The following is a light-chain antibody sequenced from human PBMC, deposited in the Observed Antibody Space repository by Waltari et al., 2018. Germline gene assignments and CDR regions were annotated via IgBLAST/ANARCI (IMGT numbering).Light chain of an antibody. Sequence: QSALTQPPSASGSPGQSVTISCSGSSSDIGTYKFVSWYQQHPGKSPKLIIYEVNKRPSGVPDRFSGSKSGNTASLTVSGLLPEDEAEYYCSSYAGTKKLLFGGVTKLTVL. CDR3: SSYAGTKKLL. V-gene: IGLV2-8*01. J-gene: IGLJ2*01. CDR1: SSDIGTYKF. CDR2: EVN.